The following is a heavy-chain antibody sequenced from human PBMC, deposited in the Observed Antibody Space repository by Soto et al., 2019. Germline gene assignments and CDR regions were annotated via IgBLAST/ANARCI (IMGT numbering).Heavy chain of an antibody. CDR3: VRDLHEPIAADVLRVAN. J-gene: IGHJ4*02. D-gene: IGHD6-13*01. CDR1: GFTFTSYE. Sequence: EVQLVESGGGLVQPGGSLRLSCAASGFTFTSYEMHWVRQAPGKGLEGISYISSSGASTHYADSVKGRFTISRENARNSLSRQMNSLRAEDTAIYYCVRDLHEPIAADVLRVANWGQGTQVTVSS. CDR2: ISSSGAST. V-gene: IGHV3-48*03.